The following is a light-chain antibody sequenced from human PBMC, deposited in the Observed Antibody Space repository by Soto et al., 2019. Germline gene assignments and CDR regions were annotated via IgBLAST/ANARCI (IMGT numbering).Light chain of an antibody. CDR3: QQYVRSPPAWT. CDR1: QSIRSSF. V-gene: IGKV3-20*01. CDR2: GAS. Sequence: ETVLTQSPGTLSLSPGERATLSCRARQSIRSSFLAWYQQKPGQAPRLLIYGASSRATGIPDRFSGSGSGTDFTLSISRLEPEDAAGYYCQQYVRSPPAWTFGQGTKVEIK. J-gene: IGKJ1*01.